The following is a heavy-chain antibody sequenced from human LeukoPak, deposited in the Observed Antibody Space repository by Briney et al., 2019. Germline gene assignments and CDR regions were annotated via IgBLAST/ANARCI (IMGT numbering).Heavy chain of an antibody. CDR2: ISSSSSYI. CDR1: GFTFSSYS. D-gene: IGHD5-12*01. CDR3: ASPVDIVATNNYYYYYYGMDV. J-gene: IGHJ6*02. Sequence: KPGGSLRLSCAASGFTFSSYSMNWVRQAPGKGLEWVSSISSSSSYIYYADSVKGRFTISRDNAKNSLYLQMNSLRAEDTAVYYCASPVDIVATNNYYYYYYGMDVWGQGTTVTVSS. V-gene: IGHV3-21*01.